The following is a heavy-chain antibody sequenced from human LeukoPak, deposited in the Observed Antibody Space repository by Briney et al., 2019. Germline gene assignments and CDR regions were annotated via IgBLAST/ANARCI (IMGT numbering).Heavy chain of an antibody. V-gene: IGHV3-48*03. D-gene: IGHD3-10*01. CDR3: TRGSGSYFY. CDR1: GFTFSTYE. J-gene: IGHJ4*02. Sequence: PGGSLRLSCVASGFTFSTYEMNWIRQAPGKGLEWVSYISGSGRTIYYADSVKDRFTISRDNAKNSLYLQMNSLRAEDTAIYYCTRGSGSYFYWCQGTLVTVSS. CDR2: ISGSGRTI.